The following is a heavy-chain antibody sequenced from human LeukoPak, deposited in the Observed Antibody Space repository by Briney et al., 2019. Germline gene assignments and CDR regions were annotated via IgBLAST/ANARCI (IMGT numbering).Heavy chain of an antibody. CDR3: ARGGYYYDSSGYYRPFDY. Sequence: ASVKVSCKASGYTFTSYYMHWVRQAPGQGLEWMGIINPSGGSTSYAQKFQGRVTMTRNTSTSTVYMELSSLRSEDTAVYYCARGGYYYDSSGYYRPFDYWGQGTLVTVSS. CDR1: GYTFTSYY. V-gene: IGHV1-46*01. J-gene: IGHJ4*02. CDR2: INPSGGST. D-gene: IGHD3-22*01.